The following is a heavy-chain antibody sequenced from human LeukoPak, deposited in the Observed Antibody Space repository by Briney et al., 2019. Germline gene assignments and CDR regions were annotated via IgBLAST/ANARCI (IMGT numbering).Heavy chain of an antibody. D-gene: IGHD2-15*01. J-gene: IGHJ4*02. V-gene: IGHV3-7*01. CDR3: ARDEGALSN. CDR1: GFTFSSYA. Sequence: GGSLRLSCAASGFTFSSYAMTWVRQAPGKGLEWVANIKQDGSEKYYVDSVKGRFTISRDNAKNSLYLQMNSLRAEDTAVYYCARDEGALSNWGQGTLVTVSS. CDR2: IKQDGSEK.